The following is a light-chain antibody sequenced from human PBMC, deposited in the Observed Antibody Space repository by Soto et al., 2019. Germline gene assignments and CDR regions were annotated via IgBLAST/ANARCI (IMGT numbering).Light chain of an antibody. V-gene: IGKV1-27*01. J-gene: IGKJ4*01. Sequence: DIQMTQSPSSLSASVGDRVTITCRASQDISSYVAWYQQKPWKVPMLLIYAASTLQSGVPSRFSGSGSGTDFTLTISSLQPEDVATYYCQKYNSAPSLTCGGGTKVELK. CDR2: AAS. CDR1: QDISSY. CDR3: QKYNSAPSLT.